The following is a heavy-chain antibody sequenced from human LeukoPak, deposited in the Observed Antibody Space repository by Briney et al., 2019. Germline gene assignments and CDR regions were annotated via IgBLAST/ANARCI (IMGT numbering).Heavy chain of an antibody. CDR3: ARTYYYDSSGYPIDAFDI. Sequence: SETLSLTCTVSGGSISSYYWSWIRQPPGKGLEWIGYIYYSRSTNYNPSLKSRVTISVDTSKNQFSLKLSSVTAADTAVYYCARTYYYDSSGYPIDAFDIWGQGTMVTVSS. CDR1: GGSISSYY. V-gene: IGHV4-59*01. CDR2: IYYSRST. D-gene: IGHD3-22*01. J-gene: IGHJ3*02.